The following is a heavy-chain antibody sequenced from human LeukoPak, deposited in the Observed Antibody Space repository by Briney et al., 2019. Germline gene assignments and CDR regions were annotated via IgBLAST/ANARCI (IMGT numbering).Heavy chain of an antibody. D-gene: IGHD3-10*01. V-gene: IGHV4-59*01. CDR1: GDSISSYY. CDR2: IYYSGST. J-gene: IGHJ4*02. CDR3: ARASGYYGSGSYI. Sequence: PSETLSLTCTVSGDSISSYYWSWIRQPPGKGLEWIGYIYYSGSTNYNPSLKSRVTISVDTSKNQFSLKLSSVTAADTAVYYCARASGYYGSGSYIWGQGTLVTVSS.